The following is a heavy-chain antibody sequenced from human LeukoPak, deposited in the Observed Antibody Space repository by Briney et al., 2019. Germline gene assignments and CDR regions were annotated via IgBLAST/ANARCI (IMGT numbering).Heavy chain of an antibody. Sequence: GGSLRLSCAASGFSIRSYEMNWVRQAPGKGLEWVSYISSSGTTIYYADSVKGRFTISRDNAKNSLYLQMNSLRAEDTAVYYCARVELAPYYYYMDVWGEGTTVTVSS. D-gene: IGHD1-7*01. J-gene: IGHJ6*03. V-gene: IGHV3-48*03. CDR2: ISSSGTTI. CDR3: ARVELAPYYYYMDV. CDR1: GFSIRSYE.